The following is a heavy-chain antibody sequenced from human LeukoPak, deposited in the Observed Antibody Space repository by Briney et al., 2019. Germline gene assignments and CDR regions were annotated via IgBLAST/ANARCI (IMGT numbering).Heavy chain of an antibody. Sequence: PGGSLRLSCAASGFTFDDYAMHWVRHAPGKGLEWVSGISWNSGSIGYADSVKGRFTISRDNAKNSLYLQMNSLRAEDTAVYYCARDVPGCSGGSCYSGGDVWGQGTTVTVSS. J-gene: IGHJ6*02. D-gene: IGHD2-15*01. V-gene: IGHV3-9*01. CDR2: ISWNSGSI. CDR3: ARDVPGCSGGSCYSGGDV. CDR1: GFTFDDYA.